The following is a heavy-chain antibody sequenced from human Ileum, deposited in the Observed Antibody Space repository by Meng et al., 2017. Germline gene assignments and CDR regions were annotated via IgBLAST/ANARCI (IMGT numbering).Heavy chain of an antibody. D-gene: IGHD5-18*01. V-gene: IGHV4-61*01. J-gene: IGHJ4*02. CDR1: GGSVSSCSYY. Sequence: QVKLQESGPGLVRPSETLSLTFSVSGGSVSSCSYYWNWIRQPPGKGPEWIAYIYYTGSTNYNPSLKSRVIISADTSKNQFSLKLSSVTAADTAVYYCARAETALDYWGQGTLVTVSS. CDR3: ARAETALDY. CDR2: IYYTGST.